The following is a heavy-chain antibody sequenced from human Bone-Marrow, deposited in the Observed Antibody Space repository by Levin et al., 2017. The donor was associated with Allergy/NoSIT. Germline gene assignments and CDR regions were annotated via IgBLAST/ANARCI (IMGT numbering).Heavy chain of an antibody. Sequence: ASVKVSCKASGYTFTSYGISWVRQAPGQGLERMGWISAYNGNTNYAQKLQGRVTMTTDTSTSTAYMELRSLRSDDTAVYYCARTSIGYSGWYGRYYYYYMDVWGKGTTVTVSS. CDR2: ISAYNGNT. CDR3: ARTSIGYSGWYGRYYYYYMDV. CDR1: GYTFTSYG. J-gene: IGHJ6*03. D-gene: IGHD6-19*01. V-gene: IGHV1-18*01.